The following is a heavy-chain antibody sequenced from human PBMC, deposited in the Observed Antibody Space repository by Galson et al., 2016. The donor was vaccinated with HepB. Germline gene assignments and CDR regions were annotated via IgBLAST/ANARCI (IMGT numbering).Heavy chain of an antibody. CDR3: AREWSELWFGETESGNDAFDI. V-gene: IGHV3-7*03. D-gene: IGHD3-10*01. Sequence: SLRLSCAASGFTFSNYWMSWVRQAPGKGLEWVANIKQDGSEDYYVDSVKGRFTISRDNAKNSLYLQMNSLRAEDTAVYYCAREWSELWFGETESGNDAFDIWGQGTMVAVSS. CDR1: GFTFSNYW. CDR2: IKQDGSED. J-gene: IGHJ3*02.